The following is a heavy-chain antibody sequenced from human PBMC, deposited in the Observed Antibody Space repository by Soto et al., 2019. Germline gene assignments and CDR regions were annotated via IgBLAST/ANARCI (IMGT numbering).Heavy chain of an antibody. J-gene: IGHJ6*02. D-gene: IGHD1-1*01. V-gene: IGHV4-59*01. Sequence: SETLSLTCTVSGGSISSYYWSWIRQPPGKGLEWIGYIYYSGSTNYNPSLKSRVTLSVDTSKNQFSLKLSSVTAADTAVYYCARLEPYYYYGMDVWGQGTTVT. CDR2: IYYSGST. CDR1: GGSISSYY. CDR3: ARLEPYYYYGMDV.